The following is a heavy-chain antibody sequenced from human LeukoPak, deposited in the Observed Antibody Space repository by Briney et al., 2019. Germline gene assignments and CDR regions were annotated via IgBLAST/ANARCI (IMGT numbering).Heavy chain of an antibody. J-gene: IGHJ6*02. CDR1: GVSVSSDGYY. CDR3: ARKPSYYGLDV. Sequence: SETLSLTCAVSGVSVSSDGYYWGWIRQPPGKTLEWIGHIYYRGVPDHNPSLRGRVTISLDTSKNQFSLKLSSVTAADTAVYYCARKPSYYGLDVWGQGITVTVSS. V-gene: IGHV4-61*08. CDR2: IYYRGVP.